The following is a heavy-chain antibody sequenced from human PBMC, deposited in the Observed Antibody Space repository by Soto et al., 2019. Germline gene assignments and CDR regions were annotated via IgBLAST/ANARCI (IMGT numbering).Heavy chain of an antibody. CDR2: ISGGVGST. D-gene: IGHD1-26*01. Sequence: PVGSLRLSCAASGFTFSSYAMSWVRQAPGKGLEWVSSISGGVGSTYYADSVKGRFTISRDNSKNTLYLQMNSLRAEDTAVYYCARSGSYSWLPYWGQGTLVTVSS. J-gene: IGHJ4*02. CDR1: GFTFSSYA. CDR3: ARSGSYSWLPY. V-gene: IGHV3-23*01.